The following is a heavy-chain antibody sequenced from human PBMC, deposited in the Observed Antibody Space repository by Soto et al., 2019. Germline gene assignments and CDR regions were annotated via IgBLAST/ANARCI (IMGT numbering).Heavy chain of an antibody. CDR3: ARASSYSSSWHYYYGMDV. V-gene: IGHV1-69*13. CDR1: GGTFSSYA. J-gene: IGHJ6*02. CDR2: IIPIFGTA. D-gene: IGHD6-6*01. Sequence: VASVKVSCKASGGTFSSYAISWVRQAPGQGLEWMGGIIPIFGTANYAQKFQGRVTITADESTSTAYMELSCLRSEDTAVYYCARASSYSSSWHYYYGMDVWGQGTTVTVSS.